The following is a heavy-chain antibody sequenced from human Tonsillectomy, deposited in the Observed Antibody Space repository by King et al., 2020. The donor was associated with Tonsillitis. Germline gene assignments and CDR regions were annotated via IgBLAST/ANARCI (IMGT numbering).Heavy chain of an antibody. CDR2: KPVAGTYK. J-gene: IGHJ6*02. D-gene: IGHD4-17*01. V-gene: IGHV3-30-3*01. CDR3: ARRDGALDYYYYGMDV. CDR1: GFTFSSYA. Sequence: VQLVESVGGVVQPGRSLRLSCAASGFTFSSYAMHWVRQAPGQGLEWEAAKPVAGTYKSYADSVQGRFTISRDNSKNTVYLQMNSLRAEDTAVYYCARRDGALDYYYYGMDVWGQGTTVTVSS.